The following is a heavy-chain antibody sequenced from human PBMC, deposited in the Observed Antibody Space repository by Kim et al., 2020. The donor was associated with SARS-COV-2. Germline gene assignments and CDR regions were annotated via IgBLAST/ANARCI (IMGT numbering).Heavy chain of an antibody. V-gene: IGHV3-15*01. CDR2: IKSKTDGGTT. J-gene: IGHJ4*02. CDR1: GFTFSNAW. D-gene: IGHD3-9*01. CDR3: TTVRHGYDILTGYYYYFDY. Sequence: GGSLRLSCAASGFTFSNAWMSWVRQAPGKGLEWVGRIKSKTDGGTTDYAAPVKGRFTISRDDSKNTLYLQMNSLKTEDTAVYYCTTVRHGYDILTGYYYYFDYWGQGTLVTVSS.